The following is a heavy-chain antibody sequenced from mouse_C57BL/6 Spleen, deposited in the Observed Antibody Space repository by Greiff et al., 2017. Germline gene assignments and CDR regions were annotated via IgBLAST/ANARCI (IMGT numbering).Heavy chain of an antibody. J-gene: IGHJ3*01. CDR1: GYTFTEYT. CDR2: FYPGSGSI. CDR3: ARHEEAQPAQAPWFAY. V-gene: IGHV1-62-2*01. D-gene: IGHD3-2*02. Sequence: VQLQQSGAELVKPGASVKLSCKASGYTFTEYTIHWVKQRSGQGLEWIGWFYPGSGSIKYNEKFKDKATLTADKSSSTVYMELSRLTSEGSAVFFCARHEEAQPAQAPWFAYWGQGTLVTVSA.